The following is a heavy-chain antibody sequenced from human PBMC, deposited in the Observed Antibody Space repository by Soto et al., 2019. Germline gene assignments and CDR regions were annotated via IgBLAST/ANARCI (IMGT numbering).Heavy chain of an antibody. CDR2: ISSNGGST. CDR3: VKEAAGTVGYYYYYYGMDV. J-gene: IGHJ6*02. D-gene: IGHD4-17*01. CDR1: GFTLSSYA. Sequence: GGSLRLSCSASGFTLSSYAMHWVRQAPGKGLEYVSAISSNGGSTYYADSVKGRFTISRDNSKNTLYLQMSSLRAEDTAVYYCVKEAAGTVGYYYYYYGMDVWGQGTTVTVSS. V-gene: IGHV3-64D*06.